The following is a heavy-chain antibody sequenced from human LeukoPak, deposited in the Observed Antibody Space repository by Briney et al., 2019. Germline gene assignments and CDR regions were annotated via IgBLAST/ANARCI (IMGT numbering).Heavy chain of an antibody. CDR3: ARGRGADDY. J-gene: IGHJ4*02. Sequence: PSETLSLTCAVYGGSLSGYYWSWIRQPPGKGLEWIGEINHSGSTNYNPSLKSRVTISVDTSKNQFSLKLSSVTAADTAVYCCARGRGADDYWGQGTLVTVSS. D-gene: IGHD3-10*01. V-gene: IGHV4-34*01. CDR1: GGSLSGYY. CDR2: INHSGST.